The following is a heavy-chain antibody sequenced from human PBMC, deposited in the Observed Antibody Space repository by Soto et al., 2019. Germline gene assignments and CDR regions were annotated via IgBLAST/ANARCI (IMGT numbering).Heavy chain of an antibody. Sequence: SVKVSCKASGGTFSSYAINWVRQAPGQGLEWMGGIIPIFGTANYAQKFQGRVTITRNTSTSTAYMELSSLRSEDTAVYYCARVRKGSSWYLDAFDIWGQGTMVTVSS. V-gene: IGHV1-69*05. CDR3: ARVRKGSSWYLDAFDI. J-gene: IGHJ3*02. D-gene: IGHD6-13*01. CDR1: GGTFSSYA. CDR2: IIPIFGTA.